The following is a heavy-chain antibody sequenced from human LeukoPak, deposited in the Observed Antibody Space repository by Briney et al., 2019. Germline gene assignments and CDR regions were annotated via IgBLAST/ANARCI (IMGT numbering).Heavy chain of an antibody. CDR1: GYTFTGYY. V-gene: IGHV1-2*02. D-gene: IGHD2-15*01. CDR3: ARDVSVVVAATPYYYYYMDV. CDR2: INPNSGGT. Sequence: ASVKVSCKASGYTFTGYYMHWVRQAPGQGLEWMGWINPNSGGTNYAQKFQGRVTMTRDTSISTAYMELSRLRSDDTAVYYCARDVSVVVAATPYYYYYMDVWGNGTTVTVFS. J-gene: IGHJ6*03.